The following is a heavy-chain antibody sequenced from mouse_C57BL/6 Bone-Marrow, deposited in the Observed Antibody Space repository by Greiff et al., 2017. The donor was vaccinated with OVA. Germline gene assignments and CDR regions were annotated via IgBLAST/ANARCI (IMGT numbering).Heavy chain of an antibody. V-gene: IGHV5-6*01. CDR2: ISSGGSYT. J-gene: IGHJ1*03. D-gene: IGHD2-14*01. Sequence: EVQVVESGGDLVKPGGSLKLSCAASGFTFSSYCMSWVRQTPGKRLEWVATISSGGSYTYYPDSVKGRSTISGDNSNSTLYLQMSSLKSEDTAVYYCARPDRPQYFDVWGTGTTVTVSS. CDR3: ARPDRPQYFDV. CDR1: GFTFSSYC.